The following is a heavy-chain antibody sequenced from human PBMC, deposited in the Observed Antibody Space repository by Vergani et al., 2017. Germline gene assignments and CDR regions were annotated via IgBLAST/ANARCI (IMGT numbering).Heavy chain of an antibody. J-gene: IGHJ4*02. Sequence: EVQLVESGGGLVKPGGSLRLSCAASGFTFSSYSMNWVRQAPGKGLEWVSYISSSGSTIYYADSVKGRFTISRDNAKNSLYLQMNSLRAEDTAVYYCATGLGSGYDRGIDYWGQGTLVTVSS. V-gene: IGHV3-21*05. CDR1: GFTFSSYS. CDR2: ISSSGSTI. D-gene: IGHD5-12*01. CDR3: ATGLGSGYDRGIDY.